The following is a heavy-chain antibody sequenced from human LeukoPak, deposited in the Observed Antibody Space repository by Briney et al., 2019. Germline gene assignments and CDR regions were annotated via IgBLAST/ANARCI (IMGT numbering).Heavy chain of an antibody. D-gene: IGHD2-15*01. Sequence: GGSLRLSCAASGFTFSSYSMTWVRQAPGKGLEWVSSISSSSSYIYYADSVKGRFTISRDNAKNSLYLQMNSLRAEDTAVYYCARDPVVVVADDWFDPWGQGTLVTVSS. V-gene: IGHV3-21*01. CDR3: ARDPVVVVADDWFDP. CDR1: GFTFSSYS. CDR2: ISSSSSYI. J-gene: IGHJ5*02.